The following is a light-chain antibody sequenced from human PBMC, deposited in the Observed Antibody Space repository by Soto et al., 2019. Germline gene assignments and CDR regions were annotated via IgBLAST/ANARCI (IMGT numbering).Light chain of an antibody. CDR3: CSYVGGYSYV. Sequence: QSVLTQPRSVSGSPGQSVTVSCIGTSSDVGDYNSVSWYQQHPGKAPKPMIYDVSKRPSGVSDRFSGSKSGNTASLTISGLQAEDEADYYCCSYVGGYSYVFGIGTKVTVL. CDR2: DVS. J-gene: IGLJ1*01. V-gene: IGLV2-11*01. CDR1: SSDVGDYNS.